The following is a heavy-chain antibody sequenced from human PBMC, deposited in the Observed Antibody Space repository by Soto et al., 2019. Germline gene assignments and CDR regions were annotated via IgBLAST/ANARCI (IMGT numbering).Heavy chain of an antibody. Sequence: QVQLVQSGAEVKKPGASVKVSCKASGYTFTSYAMHWVRQAPGQRLEWMGWINAGNGNTKYSQKFQGRVTITRDTSASTADMELSSLRSEDTAVYYCASYIGSYFPAFDIWGQGTMVTVSS. CDR1: GYTFTSYA. V-gene: IGHV1-3*01. CDR2: INAGNGNT. CDR3: ASYIGSYFPAFDI. D-gene: IGHD1-26*01. J-gene: IGHJ3*02.